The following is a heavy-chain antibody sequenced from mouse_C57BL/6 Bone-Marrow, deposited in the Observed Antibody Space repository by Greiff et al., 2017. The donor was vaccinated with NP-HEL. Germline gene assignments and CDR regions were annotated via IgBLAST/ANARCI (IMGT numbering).Heavy chain of an antibody. V-gene: IGHV7-1*01. J-gene: IGHJ2*01. Sequence: EVMLVESGGGLVQSGRSLRLSCATSGFTFSDFYMEWVRQAPGKGLEWIAASRNKANDYTTEYSASVKGRFIVSRDTSQSILYLQMNALRAEDTAIYYCARDAFITTVVAYWGQGTTLTVSS. CDR2: SRNKANDYTT. D-gene: IGHD1-1*01. CDR1: GFTFSDFY. CDR3: ARDAFITTVVAY.